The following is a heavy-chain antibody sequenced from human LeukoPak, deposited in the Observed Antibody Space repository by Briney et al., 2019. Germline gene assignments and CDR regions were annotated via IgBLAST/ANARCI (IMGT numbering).Heavy chain of an antibody. CDR2: INSDGSST. Sequence: GSLRLSCAASGFTFRSYWMHWVRQAAPKGLVWVSRINSDGSSTSYADSVKCRLTISRDNVQNTLYLPMNSLRAEDTAVYYCARSGHGSGSYYPPNWFDPWGQGTLVTVSS. D-gene: IGHD3-10*01. J-gene: IGHJ5*02. CDR1: GFTFRSYW. CDR3: ARSGHGSGSYYPPNWFDP. V-gene: IGHV3-74*01.